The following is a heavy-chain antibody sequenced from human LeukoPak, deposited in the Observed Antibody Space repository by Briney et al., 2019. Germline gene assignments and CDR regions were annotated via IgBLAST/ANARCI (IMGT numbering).Heavy chain of an antibody. Sequence: GGSLRLSCAVFGFTFSSYGMYWVRQAPGKGLEWVAVIWYDGSNKYYADSVKGRFTISRDNSKNTLYLQMNSLRAEDTAVYYCAKGYSGYDWGTDWFDSWGQGTLVTVSS. CDR2: IWYDGSNK. D-gene: IGHD5-12*01. CDR3: AKGYSGYDWGTDWFDS. CDR1: GFTFSSYG. J-gene: IGHJ5*01. V-gene: IGHV3-33*06.